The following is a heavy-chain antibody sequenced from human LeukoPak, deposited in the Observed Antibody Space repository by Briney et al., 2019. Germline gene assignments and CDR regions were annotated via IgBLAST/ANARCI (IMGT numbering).Heavy chain of an antibody. D-gene: IGHD2-15*01. CDR1: GYTFTSYG. CDR3: ARVRPVVLPSDY. J-gene: IGHJ4*02. Sequence: ASVKVSCKASGYTFTSYGISWVRQAPGQGLEWMGWISAYNGNTNYAQKLQGRVTMTTDTYTSTAYMELRSLRSDDTAVYYCARVRPVVLPSDYWGQGTLVTVSS. CDR2: ISAYNGNT. V-gene: IGHV1-18*01.